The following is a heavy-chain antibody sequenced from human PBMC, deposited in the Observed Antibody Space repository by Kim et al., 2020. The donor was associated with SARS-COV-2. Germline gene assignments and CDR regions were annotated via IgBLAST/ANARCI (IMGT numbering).Heavy chain of an antibody. CDR1: GFTFGDYA. CDR3: AKDSHDYGDYAGGGFDY. Sequence: GGSLRLSCAASGFTFGDYAMHWVRQAPGKGLEWVSGISWNSGSIGYADSVKGRFTISRDNAKNSLYLQMNSLRAEDTALYYCAKDSHDYGDYAGGGFDYWGQGTLVTVSS. D-gene: IGHD4-17*01. V-gene: IGHV3-9*01. J-gene: IGHJ4*02. CDR2: ISWNSGSI.